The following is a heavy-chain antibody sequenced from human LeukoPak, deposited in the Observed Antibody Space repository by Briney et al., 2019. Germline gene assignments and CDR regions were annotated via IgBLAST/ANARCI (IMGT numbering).Heavy chain of an antibody. V-gene: IGHV3-23*01. CDR1: GFTFSSYA. Sequence: GGPLRLSCAASGFTFSSYAMRWVRQAPGKGLEWVSAISPSSGTFYADSVKGRFTISRDNSKNTLYLQMNSLRAEDTAVYYCARPQSSSGYYWPFDDWGQGTLVTVSS. CDR2: ISPSSGT. CDR3: ARPQSSSGYYWPFDD. J-gene: IGHJ4*02. D-gene: IGHD3-22*01.